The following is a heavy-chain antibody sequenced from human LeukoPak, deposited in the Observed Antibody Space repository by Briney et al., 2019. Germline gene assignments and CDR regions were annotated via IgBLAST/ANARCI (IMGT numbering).Heavy chain of an antibody. V-gene: IGHV1-2*02. CDR2: INPNSGGT. CDR3: ARGTLNYYDDSSYGLFDS. CDR1: GYTFAGYY. Sequence: ASVKVSCKASGYTFAGYYMHWVRQAPGQGLEWMGWINPNSGGTNYAQKFQGRVTMTRDTSISTAYMELSRLRSDDTAVYYCARGTLNYYDDSSYGLFDSWGQGTLVTVSS. J-gene: IGHJ4*02. D-gene: IGHD3-22*01.